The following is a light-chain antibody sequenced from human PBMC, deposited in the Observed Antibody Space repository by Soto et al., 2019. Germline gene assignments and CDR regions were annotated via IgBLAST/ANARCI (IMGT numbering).Light chain of an antibody. CDR3: SSYTTIKTVI. V-gene: IGLV2-14*01. Sequence: QSVLAQPASVSGSPGQSITISCTGTSSDVGAYNYVSWYHQHHPGKAPELIIYDVTDRPSGVSTRFSGSKSGNTASLTISGXQAEDEGDYYCSSYTTIKTVIFGGGTKLTVL. J-gene: IGLJ2*01. CDR1: SSDVGAYNY. CDR2: DVT.